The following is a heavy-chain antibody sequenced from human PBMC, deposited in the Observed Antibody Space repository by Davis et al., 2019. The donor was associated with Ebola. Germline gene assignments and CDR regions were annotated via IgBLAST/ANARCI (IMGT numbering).Heavy chain of an antibody. CDR1: GFPFSVYF. CDR2: FGTVGDT. J-gene: IGHJ6*04. V-gene: IGHV3-69-1*01. Sequence: GESLKISCAASGFPFSVYFMDWVRLTPGKGLEWVSTFGTVGDTYYADSVKGRFAMSRDNSRGTLYLQMNSLRAEDTAVYYCATQDLYYYGSGSPKKPYGMDVWGKGTTVTVSS. CDR3: ATQDLYYYGSGSPKKPYGMDV. D-gene: IGHD3-10*01.